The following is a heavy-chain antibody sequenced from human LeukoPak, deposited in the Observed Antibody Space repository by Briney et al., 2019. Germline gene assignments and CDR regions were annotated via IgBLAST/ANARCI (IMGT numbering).Heavy chain of an antibody. CDR2: IDPGDSDT. CDR1: GYSFTSYW. D-gene: IGHD6-13*01. CDR3: ARHQYSGSWYGNWFDP. V-gene: IGHV5-51*01. Sequence: GESLKISCKGSGYSFTSYWIGWVRQMPGKGLEWMGIIDPGDSDTRYSPSFQGQVTISADKSVSTAYLQWSSLKASDTAMYYCARHQYSGSWYGNWFDPWGQGTLVTVSS. J-gene: IGHJ5*02.